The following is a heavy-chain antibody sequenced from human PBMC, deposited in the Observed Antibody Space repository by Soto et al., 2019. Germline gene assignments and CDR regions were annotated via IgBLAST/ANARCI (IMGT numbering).Heavy chain of an antibody. CDR1: GGSISSGDYY. D-gene: IGHD2-15*01. Sequence: SETLSLTCTVSGGSISSGDYYWSWIRQPPGKGLEWIGYIYYSGSTYYNPSLKSRVTISVDTSKNQFSLKLSSVTAADTAVYYCARGKFYCSGGSCYYFDYWGQGTLVTVSS. J-gene: IGHJ4*02. CDR2: IYYSGST. CDR3: ARGKFYCSGGSCYYFDY. V-gene: IGHV4-30-4*01.